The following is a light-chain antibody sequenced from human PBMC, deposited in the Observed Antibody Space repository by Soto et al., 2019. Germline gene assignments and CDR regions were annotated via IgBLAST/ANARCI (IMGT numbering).Light chain of an antibody. J-gene: IGKJ1*01. CDR2: SAS. CDR3: LQVNSFPPT. V-gene: IGKV1-12*01. CDR1: QGIGVR. Sequence: MQMTVDPSSLSSSIGERFTITGRASQGIGVRLAWFQQKPGKAPQYLIQSASTLASGVPSRFSGSGSGTDFILTINNLQPEYVATYYCLQVNSFPPTFGQGTKVDIK.